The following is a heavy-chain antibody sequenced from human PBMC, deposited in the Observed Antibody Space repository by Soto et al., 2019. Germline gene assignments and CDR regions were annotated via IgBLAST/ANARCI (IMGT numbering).Heavy chain of an antibody. J-gene: IGHJ4*02. CDR1: GYTCTSYG. CDR2: ISAYNGNT. Sequence: QVQLEQSGAEVKKPGASVTVSCKASGYTCTSYGISLVRQAPGQGLEWMGWISAYNGNTKYAQKLKGRVTMTTDTSRSTEYMELRSLSTDITAVYYCARDAAMGMHDYWGKRTLVTVSS. D-gene: IGHD2-8*01. CDR3: ARDAAMGMHDY. V-gene: IGHV1-18*01.